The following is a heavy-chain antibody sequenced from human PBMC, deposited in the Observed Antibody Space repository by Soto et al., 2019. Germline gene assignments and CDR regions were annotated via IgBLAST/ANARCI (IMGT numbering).Heavy chain of an antibody. CDR2: VSASGLNT. Sequence: HPGGSLRLSCAASGFTVSSNYMSWVRQAPGKGLEWVSGVSASGLNTDYADSVKGRFTISRDNSKNTLYLQMNSLRAEDTAVYYCAKDGEQQLVLPNWFDPWGQGTLVTVSS. V-gene: IGHV3-23*01. CDR3: AKDGEQQLVLPNWFDP. J-gene: IGHJ5*02. CDR1: GFTVSSNY. D-gene: IGHD6-13*01.